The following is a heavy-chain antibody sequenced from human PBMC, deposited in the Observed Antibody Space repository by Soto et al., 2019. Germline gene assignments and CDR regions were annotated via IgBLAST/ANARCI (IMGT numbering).Heavy chain of an antibody. CDR1: CGSLRSGSYY. D-gene: IGHD3-22*01. V-gene: IGHV4-61*01. Sequence: SETLSLTCSVSCGSLRSGSYYWAWIRQPPGKGLEWIGYIYHSGTTVYNASLRSRVSISVDTSKNQFFLKVNSLTAADTAVYYCARDSSGRHDYWGQGTRVTVSS. CDR2: IYHSGTT. J-gene: IGHJ4*02. CDR3: ARDSSGRHDY.